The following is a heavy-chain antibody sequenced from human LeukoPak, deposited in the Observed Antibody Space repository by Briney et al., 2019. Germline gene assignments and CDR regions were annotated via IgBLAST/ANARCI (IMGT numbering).Heavy chain of an antibody. Sequence: GGSLRLSCAASGFTFSSYAMHWVRQAPGKGLEWVAVISYDGSNKYYADSVKGRFTISRDNSKNTLYLQMNSLRAEDTAVYYCARPYSSSWYYFEYWGQGTLVTVSS. CDR2: ISYDGSNK. CDR3: ARPYSSSWYYFEY. CDR1: GFTFSSYA. D-gene: IGHD6-13*01. V-gene: IGHV3-30-3*01. J-gene: IGHJ4*02.